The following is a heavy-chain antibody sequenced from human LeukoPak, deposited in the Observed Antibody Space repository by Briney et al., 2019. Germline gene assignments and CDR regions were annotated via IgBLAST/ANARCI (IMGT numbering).Heavy chain of an antibody. Sequence: PSETLSLTCAVYGGSFSGWWSWIRQPPGKGLEWIGEIHHSGGTKYNPSLRSLDTISVDTSKRQISLKMTSVTAADTAIYHCARHNGWAFDIWGQGTVVTVSS. CDR3: ARHNGWAFDI. CDR1: GGSFSGW. CDR2: IHHSGGT. J-gene: IGHJ3*02. V-gene: IGHV4-34*01. D-gene: IGHD2-15*01.